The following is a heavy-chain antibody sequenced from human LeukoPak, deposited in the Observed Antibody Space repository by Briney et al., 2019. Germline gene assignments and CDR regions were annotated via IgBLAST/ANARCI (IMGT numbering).Heavy chain of an antibody. V-gene: IGHV4-39*01. D-gene: IGHD3-22*01. CDR3: ARRSYYYDSSGYNEKLDY. CDR1: GGSISSSSYY. Sequence: SETLSLTCTVSGGSISSSSYYWGWIRQPPGKGLEWIGSIYYSGSTYYNPSLKSRVTISVDTSKNQFSLKLSSVTAADTAVYYCARRSYYYDSSGYNEKLDYWGQGTLVTVSS. J-gene: IGHJ4*02. CDR2: IYYSGST.